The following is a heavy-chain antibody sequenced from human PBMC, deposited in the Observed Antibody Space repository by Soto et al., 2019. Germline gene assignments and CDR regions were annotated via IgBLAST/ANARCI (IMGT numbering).Heavy chain of an antibody. CDR3: ARDSGITGTHFDY. CDR2: IYHSGST. V-gene: IGHV4-39*07. CDR1: GGSISSSSYY. J-gene: IGHJ4*02. Sequence: SETLSLTCTVSGGSISSSSYYWGWIRQPPGKGLEWIGYIYHSGSTYYNPSLKSRVTISVDRSKNQFSLKLSSVTAADTAVYYCARDSGITGTHFDYWGLGTLVTSPQ. D-gene: IGHD1-7*01.